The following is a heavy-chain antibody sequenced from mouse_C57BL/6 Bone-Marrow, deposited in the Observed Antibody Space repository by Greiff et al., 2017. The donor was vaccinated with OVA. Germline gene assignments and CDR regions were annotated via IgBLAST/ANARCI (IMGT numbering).Heavy chain of an antibody. CDR1: GFTFSSYT. D-gene: IGHD2-3*01. CDR2: ISGGGGNT. J-gene: IGHJ3*01. V-gene: IGHV5-9*01. CDR3: ARHRRWLLQIAY. Sequence: DVKLVESGGGLVKPGGSLKLSCAASGFTFSSYTMSWVRQTPEKRLEWVATISGGGGNTYYPDSVKGRFTISRDNAKNTLYLQMSSLRSEDTALYYCARHRRWLLQIAYWGQGTLVTVSA.